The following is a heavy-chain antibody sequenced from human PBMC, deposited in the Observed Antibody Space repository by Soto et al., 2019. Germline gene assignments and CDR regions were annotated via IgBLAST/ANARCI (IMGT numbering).Heavy chain of an antibody. CDR3: ATLSSQEYSLDY. V-gene: IGHV1-24*01. D-gene: IGHD6-6*01. CDR2: FDPEDGET. J-gene: IGHJ4*02. CDR1: GYTLTELS. Sequence: QVQLVQSGAEVKKPGASVKVYCKVSGYTLTELSMHWLRQAPGKGLEWMGGFDPEDGETIYAQKFQGRVTMTEDTSTDTAYMELSSLRSEDTAVYYCATLSSQEYSLDYWGQGTLVTVSS.